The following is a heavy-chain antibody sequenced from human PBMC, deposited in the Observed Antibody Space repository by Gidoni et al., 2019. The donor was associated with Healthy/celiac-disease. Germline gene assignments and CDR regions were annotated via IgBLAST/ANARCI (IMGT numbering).Heavy chain of an antibody. J-gene: IGHJ5*02. CDR3: ARDLRGRSICSGGSCYSGWFDP. Sequence: QVQLVQSGAEVKKPGASVKVSCKASGYTFTGYYMHWVRQAPGQGLEWMGRINPNSGGTNYAQKFQGRVTMTRDTSISTAYMELSRLRSDDTAVYYCARDLRGRSICSGGSCYSGWFDPWGQGTLVTVSS. V-gene: IGHV1-2*06. CDR2: INPNSGGT. D-gene: IGHD2-15*01. CDR1: GYTFTGYY.